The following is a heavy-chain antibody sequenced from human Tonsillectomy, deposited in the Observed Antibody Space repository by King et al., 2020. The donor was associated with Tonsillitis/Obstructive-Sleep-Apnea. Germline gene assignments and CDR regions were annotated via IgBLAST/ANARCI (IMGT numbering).Heavy chain of an antibody. CDR1: GGSFSGYF. D-gene: IGHD3-10*01. V-gene: IGHV4-34*01. Sequence: VQLQQWGAGLLKPSETLSLTCAVYGGSFSGYFWSWIRQSPVKGLEWIGEINDSGSSNYNPSLKSRVTMSVDTVKKQVSLKVTSMTAADTAVYYCARGPGYYGSRDPFDLGGQGIRVTVSS. CDR3: ARGPGYYGSRDPFDL. CDR2: INDSGSS. J-gene: IGHJ4*02.